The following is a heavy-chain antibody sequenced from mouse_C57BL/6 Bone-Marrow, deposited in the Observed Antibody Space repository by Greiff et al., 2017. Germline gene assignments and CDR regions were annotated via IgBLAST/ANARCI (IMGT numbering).Heavy chain of an antibody. J-gene: IGHJ2*01. Sequence: QVQLQQPGAELVRPGSSVKLSCKASGYTFTSYWMHWVKQRPIQGLELNGNIDPSDSETHYNQKFKDKATLTVDKSSSTAYMQLSSLTSADSAVYYCARVFITTVVATEYFDYWGQGTTLTVSS. CDR3: ARVFITTVVATEYFDY. CDR2: IDPSDSET. D-gene: IGHD1-1*01. V-gene: IGHV1-52*01. CDR1: GYTFTSYW.